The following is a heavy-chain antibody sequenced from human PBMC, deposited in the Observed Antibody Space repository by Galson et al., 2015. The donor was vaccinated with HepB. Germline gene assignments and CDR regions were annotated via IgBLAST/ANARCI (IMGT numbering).Heavy chain of an antibody. CDR2: IWYDGSNK. D-gene: IGHD1-7*01. CDR1: GFTFSSYG. CDR3: ARDSYNWNYYGSWYYYGMDV. J-gene: IGHJ6*02. V-gene: IGHV3-33*01. Sequence: SLRLSCAASGFTFSSYGMHWVRQAPGKGLEWVAVIWYDGSNKYYADSVKGRFTISRDNSMNTLYLQMNSLRAEDTAVYYCARDSYNWNYYGSWYYYGMDVWGQGTTVTVSS.